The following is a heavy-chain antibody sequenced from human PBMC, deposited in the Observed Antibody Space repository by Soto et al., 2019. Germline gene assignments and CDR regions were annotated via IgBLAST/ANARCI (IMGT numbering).Heavy chain of an antibody. CDR2: ISYHGSNK. J-gene: IGHJ1*01. V-gene: IGHV3-30-3*01. Sequence: QVQLVESGGGVVQPGGSLRLSCAASGFTLTNFAMHWVRQAPGKGLEWVALISYHGSNKNYADSVKGRFIISRDTSKNTLYLEMNRLRPEDTALYYCARDREIVTPEYFQYWGQGTLVTVSS. CDR1: GFTLTNFA. D-gene: IGHD4-4*01. CDR3: ARDREIVTPEYFQY.